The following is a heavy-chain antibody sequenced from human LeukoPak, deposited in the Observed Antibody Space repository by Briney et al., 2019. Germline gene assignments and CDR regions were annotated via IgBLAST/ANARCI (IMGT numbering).Heavy chain of an antibody. CDR2: ISHDGGNK. J-gene: IGHJ4*02. D-gene: IGHD4/OR15-4a*01. CDR3: ARGCDLLAY. Sequence: PGGSLRLSCAASGFSFSLYAFNWVRQAPGGGLEWVSVISHDGGNKYYADSVKGRFITSRDNSKNTLYFQMNSLRAEDTAVYYCARGCDLLAYWGQGTLVTVSS. V-gene: IGHV3-30*07. CDR1: GFSFSLYA.